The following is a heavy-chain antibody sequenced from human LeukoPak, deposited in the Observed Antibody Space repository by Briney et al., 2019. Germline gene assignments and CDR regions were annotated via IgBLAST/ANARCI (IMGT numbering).Heavy chain of an antibody. D-gene: IGHD3-22*01. V-gene: IGHV3-30*03. Sequence: PGGSLRLSCAASGFTFSNAWMSWVRQAPGKGLEWVAVISYDGSNKYYADSVKGRFTISRDNSKNTLYLQMNSLRAEDTAVYYCAREGVYSSGWSAYYYDSSGYSHLDYWGQGTLVTVSS. CDR1: GFTFSNAW. CDR2: ISYDGSNK. CDR3: AREGVYSSGWSAYYYDSSGYSHLDY. J-gene: IGHJ4*02.